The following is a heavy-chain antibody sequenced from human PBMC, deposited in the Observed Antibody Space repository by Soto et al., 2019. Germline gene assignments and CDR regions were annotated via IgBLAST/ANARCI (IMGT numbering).Heavy chain of an antibody. J-gene: IGHJ6*03. V-gene: IGHV3-15*01. CDR2: IKSKTDGGTT. CDR3: TTDQGGYSSSWPTYYYYYYMDV. CDR1: GFTFSNAW. D-gene: IGHD6-13*01. Sequence: GGSLRLSCAASGFTFSNAWMSWVRQAPGKGLEWVGRIKSKTDGGTTDYAAPVKGRFTISRDDSKNTLYLQMNSLKTEDTAVYYCTTDQGGYSSSWPTYYYYYYMDVWGKGTTVTVSS.